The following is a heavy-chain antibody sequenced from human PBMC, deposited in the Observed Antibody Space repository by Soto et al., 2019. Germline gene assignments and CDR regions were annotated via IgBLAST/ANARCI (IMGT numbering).Heavy chain of an antibody. V-gene: IGHV4-59*01. Sequence: QVQLQESGPGLLKPSETLSLTCTVSGDSMTSFHWAWIRQPPGKGLEWLGHIYYNGATTYNPFLKSRVTISIDTSERQFYLRLNSLTAAGTAVYYCARAGQTVPNFDYWGQGALVAVSS. CDR3: ARAGQTVPNFDY. CDR1: GDSMTSFH. CDR2: IYYNGAT. D-gene: IGHD4-17*01. J-gene: IGHJ4*02.